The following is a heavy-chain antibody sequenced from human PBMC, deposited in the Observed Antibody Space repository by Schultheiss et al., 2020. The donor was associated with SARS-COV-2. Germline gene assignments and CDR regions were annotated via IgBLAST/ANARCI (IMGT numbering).Heavy chain of an antibody. V-gene: IGHV1-2*02. J-gene: IGHJ4*02. Sequence: ASVKVSCKASGYTFTGYYMHWVRQAPGQGLEWMGWINPNSGGTNYAQKLQGRVTMTTDTSTSTAYMELRSLRSDDTAVYYCARIDYGDYQTFDYWGQGTLVTVSS. D-gene: IGHD4-17*01. CDR3: ARIDYGDYQTFDY. CDR1: GYTFTGYY. CDR2: INPNSGGT.